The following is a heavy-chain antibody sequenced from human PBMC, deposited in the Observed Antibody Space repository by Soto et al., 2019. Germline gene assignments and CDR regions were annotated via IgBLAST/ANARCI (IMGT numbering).Heavy chain of an antibody. Sequence: QLQLQESGPGLVTPSETLSLTCTVSGDSIRTSSSYWGWIRQPPGKGLEWIGSIHYTGSTYYNPSVWSRVTMSVDMSNNQFSLRLSSVTAADTAVYYCARRGNGVISGWAFDYWGQGTLVTVSS. CDR2: IHYTGST. CDR3: ARRGNGVISGWAFDY. J-gene: IGHJ4*02. CDR1: GDSIRTSSSY. V-gene: IGHV4-39*01. D-gene: IGHD6-19*01.